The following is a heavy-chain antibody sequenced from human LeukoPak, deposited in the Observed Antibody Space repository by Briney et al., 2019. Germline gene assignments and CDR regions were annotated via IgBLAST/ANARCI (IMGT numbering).Heavy chain of an antibody. V-gene: IGHV4-38-2*01. D-gene: IGHD3-10*01. CDR3: ARGSGSGSYLTFDY. CDR1: CFSIRRGYY. Sequence: TSETPSLTCAVSCFSIRRGYYWGWIRPPPRKGLEWIGSIYHGGSTYYNPSLKSRVAISVDTSKNQFSLKLNSVTAADTAVYYCARGSGSGSYLTFDYWGQGTLVTVSS. CDR2: IYHGGST. J-gene: IGHJ4*02.